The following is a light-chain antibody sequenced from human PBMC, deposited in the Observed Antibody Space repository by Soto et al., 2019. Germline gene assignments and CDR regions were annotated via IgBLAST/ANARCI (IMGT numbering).Light chain of an antibody. CDR1: QRVSSN. V-gene: IGKV3-15*01. Sequence: EILMPQSPATLSVSPGERHTLACSASQRVSSNLAWYQQNPGQAPGLLIYGASTMATGIPARFSGSGSGTEFTLTISSLQSEDFAVYYCQQYNNWPLTFGGGTKVEIK. J-gene: IGKJ4*01. CDR3: QQYNNWPLT. CDR2: GAS.